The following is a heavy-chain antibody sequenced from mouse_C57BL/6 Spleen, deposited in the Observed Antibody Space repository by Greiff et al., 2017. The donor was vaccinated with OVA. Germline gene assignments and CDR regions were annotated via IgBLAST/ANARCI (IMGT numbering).Heavy chain of an antibody. J-gene: IGHJ4*01. Sequence: VQLQQPGAELVRPGPSVKLSCKASGYTFTSYWMHWVKQRPGPGLELIGVLDPSDSYTNYNQKFKGKATLTVDTSSSTAYMQLSSLTSEDSAVYYCARGHYGSRGDYWGQGTSVTVSS. D-gene: IGHD1-1*01. CDR1: GYTFTSYW. CDR2: LDPSDSYT. V-gene: IGHV1-59*01. CDR3: ARGHYGSRGDY.